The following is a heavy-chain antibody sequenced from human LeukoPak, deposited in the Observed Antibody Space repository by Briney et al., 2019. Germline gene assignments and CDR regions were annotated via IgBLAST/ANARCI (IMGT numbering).Heavy chain of an antibody. D-gene: IGHD3-22*01. CDR1: GGTFSSYA. CDR2: IIPILGIA. J-gene: IGHJ6*02. CDR3: AGPTGDSSGYYGYYYYGMDV. V-gene: IGHV1-69*04. Sequence: ASVKVSCKASGGTFSSYAISWVRQAPGQGLEWMGRIIPILGIANYAQKFQGRVTITADKSTSTAYMELSSLRSEDTAVYYCAGPTGDSSGYYGYYYYGMDVWGQGTTVTVSS.